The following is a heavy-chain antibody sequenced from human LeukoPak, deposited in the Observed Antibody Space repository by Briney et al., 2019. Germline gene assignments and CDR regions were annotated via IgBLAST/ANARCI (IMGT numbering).Heavy chain of an antibody. Sequence: TGGSLRLSCAASGFTFSSYAMHWVRQAPGKGLEWVAVISYDGSNKYYADSVKGRFTISRDNSKNTLYLQMNSLRAEDTAVYYCARALYYYDSSGYPILDYWGQGTLVTVSS. D-gene: IGHD3-22*01. CDR3: ARALYYYDSSGYPILDY. V-gene: IGHV3-30*04. CDR2: ISYDGSNK. J-gene: IGHJ4*02. CDR1: GFTFSSYA.